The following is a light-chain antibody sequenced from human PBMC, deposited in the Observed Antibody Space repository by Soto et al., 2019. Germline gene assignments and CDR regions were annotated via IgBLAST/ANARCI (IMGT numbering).Light chain of an antibody. V-gene: IGLV2-23*03. Sequence: QSVLTQPASVSESPGQSITISCTGTSSDIGSYKFVSWYQHRPGKAPKLMIYEGSKRPSGVSDRFSGSKSGNTASLTISGLQADDEADYYCCSYAGSGNVFGTGTKVTVL. CDR2: EGS. J-gene: IGLJ1*01. CDR1: SSDIGSYKF. CDR3: CSYAGSGNV.